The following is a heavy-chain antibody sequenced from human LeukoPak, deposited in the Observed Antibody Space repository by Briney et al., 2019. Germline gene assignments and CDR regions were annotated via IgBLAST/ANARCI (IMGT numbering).Heavy chain of an antibody. V-gene: IGHV3-21*01. J-gene: IGHJ6*02. CDR2: IGSSSSYI. CDR3: ARSGYSYGFGIYYGMDV. Sequence: GGSLRLSCAASGFTFSSYSMNWVRQAPGKGLEWVSSIGSSSSYIYYADSVKGRFTISRDNAKNSLYLQMNSLRAEDTAVYYCARSGYSYGFGIYYGMDVWGQGTTVTVSS. D-gene: IGHD5-18*01. CDR1: GFTFSSYS.